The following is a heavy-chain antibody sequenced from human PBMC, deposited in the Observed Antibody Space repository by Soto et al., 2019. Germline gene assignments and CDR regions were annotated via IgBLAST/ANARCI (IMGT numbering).Heavy chain of an antibody. CDR2: TSYDGDKK. CDR1: GFTFDKFD. V-gene: IGHV3-30-3*01. D-gene: IGHD1-1*01. CDR3: ARTGDGHHDFLDY. J-gene: IGHJ4*02. Sequence: QVQLVESGGGVVQPGRSLRLSCAASGFTFDKFDMHWVRQAPGRGLQWVAVTSYDGDKKYYAASVKGRFTISRDNSNNTLHLQMNNLRDDDTAVYYCARTGDGHHDFLDYWGQGILVSVSS.